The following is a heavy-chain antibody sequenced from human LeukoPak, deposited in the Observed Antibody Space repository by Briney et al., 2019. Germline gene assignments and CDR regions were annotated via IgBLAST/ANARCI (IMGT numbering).Heavy chain of an antibody. V-gene: IGHV3-30*04. CDR2: ISYDGNNQ. D-gene: IGHD3-16*01. J-gene: IGHJ4*02. Sequence: GGSLRLSCAASGFTFRSYAMHWVRQAPGTGLEWVSFISYDGNNQYYADSVKGRFTISRDNSKNTLYLQMNSLRTEDTAVYYCAKDAGDQGYFDYWGQGTLVTVSS. CDR3: AKDAGDQGYFDY. CDR1: GFTFRSYA.